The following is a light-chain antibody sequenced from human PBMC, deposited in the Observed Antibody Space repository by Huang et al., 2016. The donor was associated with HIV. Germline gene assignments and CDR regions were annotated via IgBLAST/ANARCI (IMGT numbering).Light chain of an antibody. J-gene: IGKJ1*01. CDR3: QQYGSLPWT. CDR2: DAS. V-gene: IGKV3-20*01. Sequence: EIVLTQSPGTLSFSPGERATLSCRASQTITSDYLAWYQQKPGQAPRLIIYDASTRATEIADRFSGSGSGTDFTLTISRLQPEDFADYYCQQYGSLPWTFGRGTKVEI. CDR1: QTITSDY.